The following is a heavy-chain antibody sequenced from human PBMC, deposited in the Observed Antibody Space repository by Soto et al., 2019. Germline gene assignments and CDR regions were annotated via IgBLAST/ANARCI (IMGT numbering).Heavy chain of an antibody. V-gene: IGHV4-59*01. Sequence: SETLSLTCTVSGDSSSSYYWSWIRQPPGKGLEWIGYIYYSGSTNYNPSLKSRVTISVDSSKNQFSLKLTSVTAADTAVYYCARTPPPWCQRTLVTLSS. D-gene: IGHD2-15*01. CDR3: ARTPPP. J-gene: IGHJ5*02. CDR1: GDSSSSYY. CDR2: IYYSGST.